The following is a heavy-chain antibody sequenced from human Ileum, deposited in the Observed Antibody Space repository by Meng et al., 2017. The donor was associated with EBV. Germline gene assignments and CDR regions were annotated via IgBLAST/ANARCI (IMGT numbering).Heavy chain of an antibody. J-gene: IGHJ4*02. Sequence: QGPVVESGAEVKKPGASVKVSCKASGYTFTSYDINWVRQGTGQGLEWMGWMNPNRGTTGYAQKFQGRVTMTRNISKSTAYMDLSSLRSEDTAVYYCATGGADFEYWGQGTLVTVSS. CDR2: MNPNRGTT. D-gene: IGHD3-16*01. CDR1: GYTFTSYD. CDR3: ATGGADFEY. V-gene: IGHV1-8*01.